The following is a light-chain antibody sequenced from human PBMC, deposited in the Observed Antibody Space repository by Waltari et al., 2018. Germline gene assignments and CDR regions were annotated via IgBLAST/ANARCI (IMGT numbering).Light chain of an antibody. V-gene: IGLV1-44*01. J-gene: IGLJ2*01. CDR1: RSHVGRNS. CDR2: DID. CDR3: SVWDDSLSGPV. Sequence: QSVVTQPPSASGAPGPRVTIAFSGSRSHVGRNSITWYQQLPGTAPKVVMYDIDRRPAGVPDRFSGSRSGTTASLTISGLQSEDEADYYCSVWDDSLSGPVFGGGTKLTVL.